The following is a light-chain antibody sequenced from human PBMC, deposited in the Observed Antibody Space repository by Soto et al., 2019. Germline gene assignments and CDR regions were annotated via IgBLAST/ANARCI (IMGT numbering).Light chain of an antibody. CDR3: AAWDGSLSAWV. CDR1: SSNIGTKY. J-gene: IGLJ3*02. Sequence: QSVLTQPPSASGTPGQMVTISCSGSSSNIGTKYVYWYQQLPGTAPKLLIYVNNQRPSGVPDRFSGSKSGTSASLATSGLRSEDEADYYCAAWDGSLSAWVFGGGTKLTVL. CDR2: VNN. V-gene: IGLV1-47*01.